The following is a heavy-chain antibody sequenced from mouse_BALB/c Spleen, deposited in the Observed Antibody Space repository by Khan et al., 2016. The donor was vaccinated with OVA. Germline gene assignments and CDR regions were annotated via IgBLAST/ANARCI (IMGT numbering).Heavy chain of an antibody. CDR2: ISGDSSTI. V-gene: IGHV5-17*02. Sequence: EVELVESGGGLVQPGGSRKLSCVASGFTFSSFGMHWVRQAPEKGLEWVAYISGDSSTIYYTDTVTGRFTISRDNPKNTLFLQMTSLRSEDMAMDYCARSYFYGYYFDQWGQGTTLTVSS. D-gene: IGHD1-1*01. CDR1: GFTFSSFG. CDR3: ARSYFYGYYFDQ. J-gene: IGHJ2*01.